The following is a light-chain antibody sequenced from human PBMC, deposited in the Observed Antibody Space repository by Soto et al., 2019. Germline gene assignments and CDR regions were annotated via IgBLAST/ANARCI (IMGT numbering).Light chain of an antibody. CDR3: QQYGVSSLYT. CDR2: GAS. J-gene: IGKJ2*01. V-gene: IGKV3-20*01. CDR1: QSVSSSY. Sequence: EIVLTQSPGTLSLSPGERATLSCRASQSVSSSYLGWYQQKPGQAPRLLIYGASTRATGIPDRFSGSGCGSVFTLTISRLDPEDFAVYYCQQYGVSSLYTFGQGTKLEIK.